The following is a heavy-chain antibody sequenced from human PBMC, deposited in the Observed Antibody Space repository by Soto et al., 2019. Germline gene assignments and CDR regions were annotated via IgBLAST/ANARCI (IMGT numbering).Heavy chain of an antibody. CDR1: GASISSGDSF. J-gene: IGHJ5*02. Sequence: SETLSLTCTVSGASISSGDSFWSWIRQPPGKGLEWIAYIYSSGSTYYNPSLKRRVAISIDTSKNQFSLNLSSLTAADTAVYYCASLNLSFDPWGQGXLVTVSS. V-gene: IGHV4-30-4*01. CDR3: ASLNLSFDP. CDR2: IYSSGST.